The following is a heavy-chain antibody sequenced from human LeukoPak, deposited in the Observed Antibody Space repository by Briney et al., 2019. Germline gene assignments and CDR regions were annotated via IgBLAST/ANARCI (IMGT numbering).Heavy chain of an antibody. CDR3: GRDMTGYNDAFDI. J-gene: IGHJ3*02. D-gene: IGHD5-24*01. CDR2: INSDGSST. Sequence: PGGSLRLSCAASGFTFSSYWMHWVRHGPGKGLVWVSRINSDGSSTSYADSVKGRFTISRDNAKNTLYLQMNSLRAEDTAVYYCGRDMTGYNDAFDIWGQGTMVTVSS. CDR1: GFTFSSYW. V-gene: IGHV3-74*01.